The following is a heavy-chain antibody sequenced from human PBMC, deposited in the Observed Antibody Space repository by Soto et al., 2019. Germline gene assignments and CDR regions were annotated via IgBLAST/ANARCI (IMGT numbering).Heavy chain of an antibody. CDR2: ITGTGATT. J-gene: IGHJ5*02. CDR3: AKTVDQPGRMSLRATFGVLIGAFDP. Sequence: PGGSLRLSCAGSGFTFSGSAMHWVRQAPGKGLEWVSSITGTGATTYYAESVTGRFSISRDNSKNTLYLEMNRLRADDTAVYYCAKTVDQPGRMSLRATFGVLIGAFDPWGQGTLVTVSS. CDR1: GFTFSGSA. D-gene: IGHD3-3*01. V-gene: IGHV3-23*01.